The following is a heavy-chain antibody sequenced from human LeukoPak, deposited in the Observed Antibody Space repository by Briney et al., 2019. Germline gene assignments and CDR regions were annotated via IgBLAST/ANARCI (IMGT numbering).Heavy chain of an antibody. Sequence: AGGSLRLSCAASGFTASSNYMSWVRQAPGKGLEWVSVIYSGGSTYYADSVKGRFTISRDNSKNTLYLQMNSLRAEDTAVYYCASGGSSGWYGWDYWGQGTLVTVSS. CDR2: IYSGGST. CDR1: GFTASSNY. V-gene: IGHV3-53*01. J-gene: IGHJ4*02. D-gene: IGHD6-13*01. CDR3: ASGGSSGWYGWDY.